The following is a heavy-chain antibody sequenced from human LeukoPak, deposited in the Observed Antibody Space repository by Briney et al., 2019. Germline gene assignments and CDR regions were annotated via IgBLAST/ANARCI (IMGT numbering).Heavy chain of an antibody. V-gene: IGHV3-23*01. CDR1: GCTFSSYS. CDR3: AILPGYSSGWYEVNY. Sequence: GGSLRLSCAASGCTFSSYSMSWVRQPPGKGLEWVSGISGSGSSTYYADSVKGRSTITRDNSRNTLYLQMNSPRAEDTAVYYCAILPGYSSGWYEVNYWGQGTLVTVSS. J-gene: IGHJ4*02. D-gene: IGHD6-13*01. CDR2: ISGSGSST.